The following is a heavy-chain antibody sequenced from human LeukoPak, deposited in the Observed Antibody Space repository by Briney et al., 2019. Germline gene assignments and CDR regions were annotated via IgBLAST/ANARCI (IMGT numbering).Heavy chain of an antibody. V-gene: IGHV3-74*01. Sequence: GGSLRLSCAASGFTFSSYWMHWVRQVPGEGLLWVARINTDGSATNYADSVKRRFTISRDNAKNTLYLQMNSLRAEDAAVYYCAREPFEVSSYWGQGTLVTVSS. J-gene: IGHJ4*02. CDR1: GFTFSSYW. CDR2: INTDGSAT. CDR3: AREPFEVSSY. D-gene: IGHD3-3*01.